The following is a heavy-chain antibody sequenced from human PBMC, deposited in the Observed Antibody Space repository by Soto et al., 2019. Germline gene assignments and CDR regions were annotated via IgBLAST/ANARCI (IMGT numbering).Heavy chain of an antibody. D-gene: IGHD6-19*01. CDR2: IGSSGNTI. CDR3: ARQGIAVAVDY. Sequence: EVQLVESGGGLVQPGGSLRLSCAASGFTFSSYSMNWVRQAPGKGLEWVSYIGSSGNTIYYADSVKGRFTISRDKVKNSLYLQMNSLSAEDTAVYYCARQGIAVAVDYWGQGTLVTVSS. CDR1: GFTFSSYS. V-gene: IGHV3-48*01. J-gene: IGHJ4*02.